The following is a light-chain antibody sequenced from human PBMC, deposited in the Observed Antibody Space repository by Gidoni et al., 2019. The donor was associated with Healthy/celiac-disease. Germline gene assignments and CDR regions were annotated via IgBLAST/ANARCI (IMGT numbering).Light chain of an antibody. CDR3: QQYGSSPLT. CDR2: GAS. Sequence: EIVLTQSPGTLSLSPGERATLSCRASQSVSSSYLAWYQQKPGQAPRLLLYGASSRATGIPDRFSGSGSGTDFTLTICRLEPEDFAVYYCQQYGSSPLTFGGGTKVEIK. V-gene: IGKV3-20*01. J-gene: IGKJ4*01. CDR1: QSVSSSY.